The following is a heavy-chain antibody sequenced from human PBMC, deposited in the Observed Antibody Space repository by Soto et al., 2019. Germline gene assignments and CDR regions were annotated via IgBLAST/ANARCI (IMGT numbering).Heavy chain of an antibody. D-gene: IGHD6-13*01. CDR1: GFTFSSYS. CDR3: AREDSSPGYYYYGMDV. J-gene: IGHJ6*02. Sequence: EVQLVESGGGLVKPGGSLRLSCAASGFTFSSYSMNWVRQAPGKGLEWVSSISSSSSYIYYADSVKGRFTISRDNAKNSLYPQMNSLRAEDTAVYYCAREDSSPGYYYYGMDVWGQGTTVTVSS. V-gene: IGHV3-21*01. CDR2: ISSSSSYI.